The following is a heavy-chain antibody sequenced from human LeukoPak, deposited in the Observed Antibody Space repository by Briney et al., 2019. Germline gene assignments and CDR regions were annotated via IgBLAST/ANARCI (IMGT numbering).Heavy chain of an antibody. CDR3: ARPHSGSWYAS. J-gene: IGHJ5*02. Sequence: PSETLSLTCTVSGGSISSSSYYWGWIRQPPGKGLEWIGSIYYSGSTYYNPSLKSRVTISVDTSKNQFSLKLSSVTAADTAVYYCARPHSGSWYASWGQGTLVTVSS. CDR2: IYYSGST. V-gene: IGHV4-39*01. D-gene: IGHD6-13*01. CDR1: GGSISSSSYY.